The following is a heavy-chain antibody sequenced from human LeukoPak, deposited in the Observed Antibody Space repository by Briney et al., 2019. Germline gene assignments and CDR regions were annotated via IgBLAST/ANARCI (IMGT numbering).Heavy chain of an antibody. Sequence: GASVKVSCKVSGGSFSSYAIGWVRHAPGQGLEWMGIINPSGGSTSYAQKFQGRVTMTRDTSTSTVYMELSSLRSEDTAVYYCARAGRRNWFDPWGQGTLVTVSS. CDR1: GGSFSSYA. CDR2: INPSGGST. CDR3: ARAGRRNWFDP. D-gene: IGHD3-10*01. J-gene: IGHJ5*02. V-gene: IGHV1-46*01.